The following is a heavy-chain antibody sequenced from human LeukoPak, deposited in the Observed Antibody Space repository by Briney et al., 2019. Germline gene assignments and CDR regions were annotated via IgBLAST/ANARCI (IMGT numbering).Heavy chain of an antibody. V-gene: IGHV3-33*01. CDR3: ARDGHDYGDSPYYFDY. CDR1: GFTFSSYG. Sequence: GRSLRLSCAASGFTFSSYGMHWVRQAPGKGLEGVAVIWYDGCNKYYADSVKGRFTISRDNSKNTLYLQMNSLRAEDTAVYYCARDGHDYGDSPYYFDYWGQGTLVTVSS. CDR2: IWYDGCNK. J-gene: IGHJ4*02. D-gene: IGHD4-17*01.